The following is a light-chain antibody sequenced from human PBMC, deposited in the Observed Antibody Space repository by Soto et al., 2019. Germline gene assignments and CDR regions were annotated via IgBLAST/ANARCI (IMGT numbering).Light chain of an antibody. CDR1: RSDVGSYNL. J-gene: IGLJ2*01. CDR3: CSYAGISTYVL. CDR2: EAS. V-gene: IGLV2-23*01. Sequence: QSALTQPASVSGSPGQSISISCSGTRSDVGSYNLVSWYQQCPGKAPKLMIYEASKRPSGVSNRFYGSKSGNTASLTISGLQAEDEAHYYCCSYAGISTYVLFGGGTKLTVL.